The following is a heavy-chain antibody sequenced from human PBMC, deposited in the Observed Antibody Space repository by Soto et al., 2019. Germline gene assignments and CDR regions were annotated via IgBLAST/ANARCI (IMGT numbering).Heavy chain of an antibody. CDR3: ARTPYDSSGYPFVY. CDR2: IIPIFGTA. J-gene: IGHJ4*02. V-gene: IGHV1-69*01. CDR1: GCTFSSYA. Sequence: SVQVTCKSCGCTFSSYAIMWVRQAPGQGLEWMGGIIPIFGTANYAQKFQGRVTITADESTSTAYMELSSLRSEDTAVYYRARTPYDSSGYPFVYWGQGTPVTVSS. D-gene: IGHD3-22*01.